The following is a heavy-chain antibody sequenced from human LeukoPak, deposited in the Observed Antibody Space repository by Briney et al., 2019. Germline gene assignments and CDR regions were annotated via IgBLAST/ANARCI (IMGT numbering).Heavy chain of an antibody. Sequence: GESLKISCKGSGYSFTNYWIGWVRQVPGKGPEWMGIIFPRTSETKYSPSFQGQVIISVDKSISTAYLQWNSLKASDTAMYFCARPEYGASDYWGQGTLVTVSS. D-gene: IGHD4-17*01. J-gene: IGHJ4*02. CDR2: IFPRTSET. V-gene: IGHV5-51*01. CDR3: ARPEYGASDY. CDR1: GYSFTNYW.